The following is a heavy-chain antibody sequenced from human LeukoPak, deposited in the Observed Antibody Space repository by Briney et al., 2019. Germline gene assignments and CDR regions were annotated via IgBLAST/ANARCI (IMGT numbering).Heavy chain of an antibody. CDR2: IYYSGST. J-gene: IGHJ5*02. CDR3: ARQGSSSWYRENWFDP. CDR1: GGSISDYY. D-gene: IGHD6-13*01. V-gene: IGHV4-59*08. Sequence: SETLSLTCTVPGGSISDYYWSCIRQPPGKGLEWIGYIYYSGSTNYNPSLKSRVTISVDTSKNQFSLKLSSVTAADTAVYYCARQGSSSWYRENWFDPWGQGTLVTVSS.